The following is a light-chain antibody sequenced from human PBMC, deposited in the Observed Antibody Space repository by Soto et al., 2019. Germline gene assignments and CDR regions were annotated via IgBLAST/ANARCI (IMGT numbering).Light chain of an antibody. CDR2: TVS. V-gene: IGLV2-14*01. J-gene: IGLJ1*01. CDR1: NSEIGDYNY. CDR3: SSYTSSSSHYV. Sequence: QSVLTQPASVSGSPGQSTPISCTGTNSEIGDYNYVSWYQQHPGRAATPIISTVSNPRSVGTYTFFDSKSGNAASLSISLLQAEDEADYYCSSYTSSSSHYVFGTGTKVTVL.